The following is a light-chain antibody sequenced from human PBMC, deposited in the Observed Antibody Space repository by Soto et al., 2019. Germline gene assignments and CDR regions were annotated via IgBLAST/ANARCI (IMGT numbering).Light chain of an antibody. CDR2: GAS. Sequence: EIVLTQSPGTLSLSPGERATLSCRASQSVSSSFLAWYQQKPGQAPRLLIYGASSRATGIPDRFSGSGSGTDFTLTISRLEPEDVAVYYGQQYGSSPLTFGGGTKVELK. V-gene: IGKV3-20*01. CDR3: QQYGSSPLT. CDR1: QSVSSSF. J-gene: IGKJ4*02.